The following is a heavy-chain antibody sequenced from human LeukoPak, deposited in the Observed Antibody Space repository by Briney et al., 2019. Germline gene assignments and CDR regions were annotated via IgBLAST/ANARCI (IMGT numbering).Heavy chain of an antibody. CDR3: ARDYYDSSGYSYY. V-gene: IGHV1-69*06. Sequence: SVKVSCKASGGTFISYAFSWVRQAPGQGLEWMGRIIPIFGTSNYAQKFQGRVTITWDKSTNTAYMELSSLRSEDTAVYYCARDYYDSSGYSYYWGQGALVTVSS. CDR1: GGTFISYA. J-gene: IGHJ4*02. D-gene: IGHD3-22*01. CDR2: IIPIFGTS.